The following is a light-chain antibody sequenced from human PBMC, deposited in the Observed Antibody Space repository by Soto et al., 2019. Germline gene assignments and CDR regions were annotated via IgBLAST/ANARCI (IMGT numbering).Light chain of an antibody. CDR1: QSVSNNY. CDR3: QQRSNWPGT. CDR2: GAS. V-gene: IGKV3-11*01. Sequence: LTQSPGSLSLSPVERATLSCRASQSVSNNYLAWYQQKPGQAPRLLIYGASNRATGIPARFAGSGSGADFTLTISSLEPEDFAVYYCQQRSNWPGTFGGGAKVDIK. J-gene: IGKJ4*01.